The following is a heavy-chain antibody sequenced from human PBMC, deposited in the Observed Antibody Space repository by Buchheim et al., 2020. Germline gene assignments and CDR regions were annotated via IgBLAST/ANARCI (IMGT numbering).Heavy chain of an antibody. J-gene: IGHJ4*02. CDR2: IYYSGSA. Sequence: QLQLQESGPGLVNPSGTLSLTCSVSGGSISSSSYSWGWIRQPPGKGLEWIGSIYYSGSAFYNPALESRVTILVDRSKGPFSLHLNSVTVADTAMYYCASNWGLYYFDYWGQGTL. D-gene: IGHD7-27*01. CDR1: GGSISSSSYS. V-gene: IGHV4-39*07. CDR3: ASNWGLYYFDY.